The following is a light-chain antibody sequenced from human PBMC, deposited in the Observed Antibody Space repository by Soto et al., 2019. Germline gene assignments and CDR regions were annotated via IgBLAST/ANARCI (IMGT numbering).Light chain of an antibody. CDR2: SNN. Sequence: QSVLTQPPSASGTPGQRFTISCSGSSSNIGSNTVNWYQQLPGTAPKLLIYSNNQRPSGVPDRFSGSKSGTSASLAISGLQTEDEADYYCAAWDDSLNGHVVFCGGTKLTV. CDR3: AAWDDSLNGHVV. CDR1: SSNIGSNT. J-gene: IGLJ2*01. V-gene: IGLV1-44*01.